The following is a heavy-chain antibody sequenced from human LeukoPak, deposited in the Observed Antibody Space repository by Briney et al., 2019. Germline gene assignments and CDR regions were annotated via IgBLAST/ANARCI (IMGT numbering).Heavy chain of an antibody. CDR3: AREQTYYYDV. CDR2: IYSGGST. D-gene: IGHD3-22*01. CDR1: GFTVSSNY. J-gene: IGHJ4*02. Sequence: GGSLRLSCAASGFTVSSNYMSWVRQAPGKGLEWVSVIYSGGSTYYADSVKGRFTISRDNSKTTLYLQMNSLRAEDTAVYYCAREQTYYYDVWGQGTLVTVSS. V-gene: IGHV3-53*01.